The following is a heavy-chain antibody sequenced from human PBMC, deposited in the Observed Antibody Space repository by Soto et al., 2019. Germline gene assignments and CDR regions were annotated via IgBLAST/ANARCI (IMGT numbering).Heavy chain of an antibody. CDR3: ASSNIAAAGFYYYGMDV. CDR1: GGSISSINW. V-gene: IGHV4-4*02. Sequence: PSETLSLTCAVSGGSISSINWWSWVRQPPGKGLEWIGEIYHSGSTNYNPSLKSRVTISVDTSKNQFSLKLSSVTAADTAVYYYASSNIAAAGFYYYGMDVWGRGTTVTVSS. D-gene: IGHD6-13*01. J-gene: IGHJ6*02. CDR2: IYHSGST.